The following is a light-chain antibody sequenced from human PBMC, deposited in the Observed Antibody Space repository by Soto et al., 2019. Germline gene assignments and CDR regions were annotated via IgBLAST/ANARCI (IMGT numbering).Light chain of an antibody. CDR1: QSVSDY. V-gene: IGKV3-20*01. CDR2: GAS. CDR3: QQYTNLPLT. Sequence: EIVLTQSPGTLSLPPGERATLSCRASQSVSDYMAWYHQKPGQPPRLLIYGASVRASGIPDRFSGSGSGTDFTLTISRLEPEDFAVYYCQQYTNLPLTFGGGTKVEIK. J-gene: IGKJ4*01.